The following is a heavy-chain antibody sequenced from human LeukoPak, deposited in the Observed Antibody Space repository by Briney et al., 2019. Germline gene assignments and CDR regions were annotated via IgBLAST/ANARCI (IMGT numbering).Heavy chain of an antibody. J-gene: IGHJ4*02. CDR3: AKGDGIVVVPAAIGPDY. CDR1: AFSVSTNY. Sequence: PGGSLRLSCAASAFSVSTNYMSWVRQAPGKGLEWVSGISGSSRTTYYADSVKGRFTISRDNSKNTLYLQMNSLRAEDTAVYYCAKGDGIVVVPAAIGPDYWGQGTLVTVSS. V-gene: IGHV3-23*01. D-gene: IGHD2-2*01. CDR2: ISGSSRTT.